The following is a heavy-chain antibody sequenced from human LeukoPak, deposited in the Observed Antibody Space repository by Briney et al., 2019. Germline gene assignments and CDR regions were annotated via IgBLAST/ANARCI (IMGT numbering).Heavy chain of an antibody. CDR3: AREDGIAVAGTDAFDI. CDR1: GYTFTSYA. CDR2: INTNTGNP. J-gene: IGHJ3*02. Sequence: ASVKVSCKASGYTFTSYAMNWVRQAPGQGLEWMGWINTNTGNPTYAQGFTGRFVFSLDTSVSTTYLQICSLKAEDTAVYYCAREDGIAVAGTDAFDIWGQGTMVTVSS. D-gene: IGHD6-19*01. V-gene: IGHV7-4-1*01.